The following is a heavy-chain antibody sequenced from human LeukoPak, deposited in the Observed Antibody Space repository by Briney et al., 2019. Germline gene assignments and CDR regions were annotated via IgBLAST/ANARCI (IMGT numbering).Heavy chain of an antibody. V-gene: IGHV3-30*18. Sequence: GRSLRLSCAASGFTFSSYGMHWVRQAPGKGLEWVAVISYDGSNKYYADSVKGRFTISRDNSKNTLYLQMNSLRAEDTAVYYCAEPKITMVRGTLAGWFDPWGQGTLVTVSS. D-gene: IGHD3-10*01. J-gene: IGHJ5*02. CDR1: GFTFSSYG. CDR3: AEPKITMVRGTLAGWFDP. CDR2: ISYDGSNK.